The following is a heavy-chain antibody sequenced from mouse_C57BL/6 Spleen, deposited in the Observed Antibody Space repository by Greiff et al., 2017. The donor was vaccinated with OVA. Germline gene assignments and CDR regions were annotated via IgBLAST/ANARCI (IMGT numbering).Heavy chain of an antibody. CDR3: ARDIYFDY. Sequence: LVESGGGLVKPGGSLKLSCAASGFTFSSYAMSWVRQTPEKRLEWVATISDGGSYTYYPDNVKGRFTISRDNAKNNLYLQMSHLKSEDTAMYYCARDIYFDYWGQGTTLTVSS. CDR2: ISDGGSYT. J-gene: IGHJ2*01. V-gene: IGHV5-4*01. CDR1: GFTFSSYA.